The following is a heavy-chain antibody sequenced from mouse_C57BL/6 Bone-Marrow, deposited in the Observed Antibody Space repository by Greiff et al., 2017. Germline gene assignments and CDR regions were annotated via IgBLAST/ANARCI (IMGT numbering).Heavy chain of an antibody. V-gene: IGHV14-4*01. J-gene: IGHJ3*01. CDR2: IDPENGDT. Sequence: EVQLQQSGAELVRPGASVKLSCTASGFNIKDDYMHWVKQRPEQGLEWIGWIDPENGDTEYASKFQGKATITADTSSNTAYLQLSSLTSEDTAVYYCTTPYYGSSYDAYGGQGTLVTVSA. D-gene: IGHD1-1*01. CDR3: TTPYYGSSYDAY. CDR1: GFNIKDDY.